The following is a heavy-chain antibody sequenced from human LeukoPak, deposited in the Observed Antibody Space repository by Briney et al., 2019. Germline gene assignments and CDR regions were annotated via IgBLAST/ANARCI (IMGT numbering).Heavy chain of an antibody. CDR1: GFTVSSNY. J-gene: IGHJ4*02. D-gene: IGHD3-22*01. CDR3: AREKTYYYDSSTYFDY. Sequence: GGSLRLSWAASGFTVSSNYMSWVRQAPGKGLEWVSVIYSGGSTYYADSVKGRFTISRHNSKNTLYLQMNSLRAEDTAVYYCAREKTYYYDSSTYFDYWGQGTLVTVSS. V-gene: IGHV3-53*04. CDR2: IYSGGST.